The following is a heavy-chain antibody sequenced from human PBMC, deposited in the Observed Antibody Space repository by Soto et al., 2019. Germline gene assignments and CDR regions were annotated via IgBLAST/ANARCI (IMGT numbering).Heavy chain of an antibody. D-gene: IGHD5-18*01. CDR2: ISYDGSNK. J-gene: IGHJ2*01. CDR1: GFTFSSYA. V-gene: IGHV3-30-3*01. Sequence: GGSLRLSCAASGFTFSSYAMHWVRQAPGKGLEWVAVISYDGSNKYYADSVKGRFTISRDNSKNTLYLQMNSLRAEDTALYYCAKDRGTAMIYWYFGLWGRGTLVT. CDR3: AKDRGTAMIYWYFGL.